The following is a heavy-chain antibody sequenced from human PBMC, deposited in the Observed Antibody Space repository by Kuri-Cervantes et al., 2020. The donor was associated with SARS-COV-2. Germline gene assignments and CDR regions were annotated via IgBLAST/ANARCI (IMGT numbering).Heavy chain of an antibody. J-gene: IGHJ4*02. Sequence: LSLTCAASGFTFSSYDIHWVRQATGKGLEWVSAIGTAGDTYYAGSVKGRFTISRDNGRNSLFLQMHSLRAEDTAVYYCARGRNNYYDSSGAELDFWGQGSLVTVSS. CDR2: IGTAGDT. CDR3: ARGRNNYYDSSGAELDF. D-gene: IGHD3-22*01. CDR1: GFTFSSYD. V-gene: IGHV3-13*04.